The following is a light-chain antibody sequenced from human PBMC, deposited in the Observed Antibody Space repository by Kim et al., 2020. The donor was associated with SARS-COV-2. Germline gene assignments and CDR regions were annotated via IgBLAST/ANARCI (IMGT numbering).Light chain of an antibody. CDR1: QSISKY. CDR2: ATS. Sequence: ASVGDRVTITCRASQSISKYLNWYLQKPGKAPQLLIYATSSLQSGVPSRFSGSGSGTDFTLTISSLQPEDFATYFCQQSYSSPLTFGGGTKVDIK. CDR3: QQSYSSPLT. V-gene: IGKV1-39*01. J-gene: IGKJ4*01.